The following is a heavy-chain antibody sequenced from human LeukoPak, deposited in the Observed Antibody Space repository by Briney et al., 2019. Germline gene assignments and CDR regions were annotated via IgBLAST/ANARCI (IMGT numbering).Heavy chain of an antibody. CDR1: GFTFSSYA. V-gene: IGHV4-34*01. J-gene: IGHJ5*02. CDR3: ARGPPGP. CDR2: INHSGST. Sequence: LSCAASGFTFSSYAMSWIRQPPGKGLEWIGEINHSGSTNYNPSLKSRVTISVDTSKNQFSLKLSSVTAADTAVYYCARGPPGPWGQGTLVTVSS.